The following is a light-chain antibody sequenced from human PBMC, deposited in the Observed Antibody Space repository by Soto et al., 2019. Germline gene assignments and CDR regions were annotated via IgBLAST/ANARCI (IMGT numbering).Light chain of an antibody. CDR3: SSYAGSNIVV. J-gene: IGLJ2*01. CDR2: EAS. V-gene: IGLV2-8*01. Sequence: QSVLTQPPSASGSPGQSVTISCTGTSSDVGGYNFVSWYQQHTGKAPKLMIYEASERPSGVPDRFSGSKSGNTASLTVSGLQAEDEADYYCSSYAGSNIVVFGGGTKLTVL. CDR1: SSDVGGYNF.